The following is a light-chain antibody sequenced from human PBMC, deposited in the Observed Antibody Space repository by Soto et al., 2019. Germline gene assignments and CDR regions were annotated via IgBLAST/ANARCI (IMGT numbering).Light chain of an antibody. J-gene: IGKJ5*01. V-gene: IGKV3-15*01. CDR3: QQYNNCLLIP. CDR1: QNVDSSF. Sequence: EIGWTQTQGTLSVSPGERATLSYRAIQNVDSSFLAWYQQKPGQAPRLLIYGASTRATGIPARFSGSGSGTEFTLTISSLQSEDFAVYYCQQYNNCLLIPFGQVARLAI. CDR2: GAS.